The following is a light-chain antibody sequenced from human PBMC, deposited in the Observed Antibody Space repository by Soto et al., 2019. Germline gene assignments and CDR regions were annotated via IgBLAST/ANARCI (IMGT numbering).Light chain of an antibody. CDR3: ASWDDRLGAVI. J-gene: IGLJ2*01. V-gene: IGLV1-47*02. CDR2: SNN. CDR1: SSNIGGTNY. Sequence: QSVLTQPPSASGTPGQRVFISCSGSSSNIGGTNYAYWYQQLPGAAPKLLMHSNNLRPSGVPERISGSKSGTSASVAISGLRSEDEAVYYCASWDDRLGAVIFGGGTKVTVL.